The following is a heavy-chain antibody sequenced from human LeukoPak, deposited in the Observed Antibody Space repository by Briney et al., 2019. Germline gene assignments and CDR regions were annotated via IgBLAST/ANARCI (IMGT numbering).Heavy chain of an antibody. CDR3: ARASWTDFFLDY. Sequence: MPSETLSLTCAVSGGSTNSETYYWAWIRQNPGKDLEWIGYIYRTGITYPNPSLKSRVSMSIDTSKNQFSLKLTSVTAADTAVYFCARASWTDFFLDYWGQGTLLSVSS. CDR1: GGSTNSETYY. CDR2: IYRTGIT. V-gene: IGHV4-31*11. J-gene: IGHJ4*02. D-gene: IGHD3/OR15-3a*01.